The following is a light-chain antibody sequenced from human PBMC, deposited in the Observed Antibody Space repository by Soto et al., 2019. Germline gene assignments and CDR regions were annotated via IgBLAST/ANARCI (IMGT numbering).Light chain of an antibody. Sequence: AIQLTQSPSSLSASVGDRVTITCRASQGISSALAWYQQRPGKAPKILIYDASSLESGVPSRFSGSGSGTDFTLTISSLQPEDVATYYCQQFNSYPPYTFGQGNKLAIK. CDR1: QGISSA. CDR3: QQFNSYPPYT. V-gene: IGKV1-13*02. CDR2: DAS. J-gene: IGKJ2*01.